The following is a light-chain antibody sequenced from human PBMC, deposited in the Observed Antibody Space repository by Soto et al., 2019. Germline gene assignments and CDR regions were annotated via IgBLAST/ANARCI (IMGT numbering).Light chain of an antibody. Sequence: QSVLTQPPSASGTPGQSVTISCSGSTSNIGSKTVSWYQQVPGAAPKLLIYSTNQWPSGVPDRFSASKSGTSASLPISGLQSEDEADDYCATWDDGLLGLYVFGPGTKLTVL. J-gene: IGLJ1*01. CDR2: STN. CDR3: ATWDDGLLGLYV. V-gene: IGLV1-44*01. CDR1: TSNIGSKT.